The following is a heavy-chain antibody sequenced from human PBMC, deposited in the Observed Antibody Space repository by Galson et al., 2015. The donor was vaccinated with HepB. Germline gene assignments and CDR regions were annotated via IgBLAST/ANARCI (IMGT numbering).Heavy chain of an antibody. J-gene: IGHJ4*02. CDR1: GFTVSSNY. CDR2: IYSGGST. V-gene: IGHV3-53*01. Sequence: SLRLSCAASGFTVSSNYMSWVRQAPGKGLEWVSVIYSGGSTYYADSVKGRFTISRDNSKNTLYLQMNSLRAEDTAVYYCARDGYYYDSSGLHGPLDYWGQGTLVTVSS. D-gene: IGHD3-22*01. CDR3: ARDGYYYDSSGLHGPLDY.